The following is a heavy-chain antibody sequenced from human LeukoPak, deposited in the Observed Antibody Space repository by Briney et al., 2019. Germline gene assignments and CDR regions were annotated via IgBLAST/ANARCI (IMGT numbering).Heavy chain of an antibody. J-gene: IGHJ4*02. Sequence: GGSLRLSCAASGFTFSDYWMTWVRQTPRKGLECVANINQYGGEISYVDSVKGRFTISRDNAKNSLSLQMSSLRVEDTAVYYCVKGPLITAAGTYWGQGTLVTVSS. V-gene: IGHV3-7*03. D-gene: IGHD6-13*01. CDR3: VKGPLITAAGTY. CDR1: GFTFSDYW. CDR2: INQYGGEI.